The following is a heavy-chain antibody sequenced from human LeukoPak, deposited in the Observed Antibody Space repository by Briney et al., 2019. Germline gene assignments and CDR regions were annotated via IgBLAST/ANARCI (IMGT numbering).Heavy chain of an antibody. D-gene: IGHD3-22*01. V-gene: IGHV1-18*01. CDR2: ISAYNGNT. J-gene: IGHJ4*02. Sequence: ASVKVSCKASGYTFTSYGISWVRQAPGQGLEWMGWISAYNGNTNYAQKLQGRVTMTTDTSTSTAYMELRSLRSDDTAVYYCARDPPTYYYDSSGYSEGPFDYWGQGTLVTVSS. CDR1: GYTFTSYG. CDR3: ARDPPTYYYDSSGYSEGPFDY.